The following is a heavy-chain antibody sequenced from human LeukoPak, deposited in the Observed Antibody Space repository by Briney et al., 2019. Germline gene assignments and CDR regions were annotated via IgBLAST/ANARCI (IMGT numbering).Heavy chain of an antibody. CDR1: GFTFDDYA. V-gene: IGHV3-9*01. CDR2: ISWNSGSI. D-gene: IGHD5-24*01. J-gene: IGHJ3*02. Sequence: PGGSLRLSCAASGFTFDDYAMHWVRQAPGKGLEWVSGISWNSGSIGYADSVKGRFTISRDNAKNSLYLQMNSLRAEDTALYYCAKDIYKRRDGYKKGAFDIWGQGTMVTVSS. CDR3: AKDIYKRRDGYKKGAFDI.